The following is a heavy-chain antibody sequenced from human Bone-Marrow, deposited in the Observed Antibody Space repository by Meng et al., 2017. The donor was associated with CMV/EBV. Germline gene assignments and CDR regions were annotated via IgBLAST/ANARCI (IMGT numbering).Heavy chain of an antibody. CDR3: ARCRGDDYSDY. V-gene: IGHV3-7*01. D-gene: IGHD3-10*01. CDR2: INQDGSEE. CDR1: GFTFSSYW. J-gene: IGHJ4*02. Sequence: GESLKISCAASGFTFSSYWMSWVRQAPGKGLQWVANINQDGSEEYYVDSVKGRFTISRDNAKDSLFLQMNSLRAEDTAVYYCARCRGDDYSDYWGQGALVTVSS.